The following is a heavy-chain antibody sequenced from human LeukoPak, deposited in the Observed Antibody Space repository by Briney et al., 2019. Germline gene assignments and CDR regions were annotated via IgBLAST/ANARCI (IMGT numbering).Heavy chain of an antibody. CDR3: ARVTGTTWGNWFDP. CDR1: GYTFTSYY. Sequence: ASVKVSCKASGYTFTSYYMHWVRQAPGQGLEWMGIINPSGGSTSYAQKIQGRVTITTDTSTSTAYMELRSLRSDDTAVYYCARVTGTTWGNWFDPWGQGTLVTVSS. CDR2: INPSGGST. D-gene: IGHD1-7*01. J-gene: IGHJ5*02. V-gene: IGHV1-46*01.